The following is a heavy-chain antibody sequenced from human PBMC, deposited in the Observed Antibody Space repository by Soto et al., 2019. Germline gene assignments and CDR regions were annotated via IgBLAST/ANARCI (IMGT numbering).Heavy chain of an antibody. CDR1: GGSISSYY. D-gene: IGHD1-26*01. V-gene: IGHV4-59*08. CDR2: IYYSGST. J-gene: IGHJ4*02. CDR3: ARRWGAAFDF. Sequence: PSETLSLTCTVSGGSISSYYWSWIRQPPGKGLEWIGYIYYSGSTNYNPSLKSRVTISVDTSNNQFSLKLSSVTAADTAVYYCARRWGAAFDFWGQGNLVTVSS.